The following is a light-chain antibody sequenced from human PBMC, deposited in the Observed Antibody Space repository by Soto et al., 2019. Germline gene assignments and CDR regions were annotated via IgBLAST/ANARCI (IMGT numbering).Light chain of an antibody. V-gene: IGLV1-40*01. CDR3: QSYDSSLSGV. Sequence: QSVLTQPPSVPGAPGQRVTISCTGSSSNIGAGYDVHWYQQLPGTAPKLLIYGNSNRPSGVPDRFSGSKSGTSASLAITGLQAEDEADYYCQSYDSSLSGVFGTGTQLTVL. CDR1: SSNIGAGYD. J-gene: IGLJ1*01. CDR2: GNS.